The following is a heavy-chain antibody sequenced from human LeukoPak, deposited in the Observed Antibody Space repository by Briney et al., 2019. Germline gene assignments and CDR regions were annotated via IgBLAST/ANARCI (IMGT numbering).Heavy chain of an antibody. Sequence: GASVKVSCKASGYTFTSYYMHWVRQAPGQGLEWMGIINPSGGSTSYAQKFQGRVTMTRDTSTSTVYMELSSLRSEDTAVYYCARARRLAPNWGSVGYYYYMDVWGKGTTVTISS. CDR3: ARARRLAPNWGSVGYYYYMDV. J-gene: IGHJ6*03. D-gene: IGHD3-16*01. CDR2: INPSGGST. V-gene: IGHV1-46*01. CDR1: GYTFTSYY.